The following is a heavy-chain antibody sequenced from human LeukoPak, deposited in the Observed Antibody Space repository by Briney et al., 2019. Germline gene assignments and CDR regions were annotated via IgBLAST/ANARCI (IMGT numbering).Heavy chain of an antibody. J-gene: IGHJ4*02. CDR1: GFTFSSYS. CDR3: ARSVLPDY. Sequence: GGSLRLSCAASGFTFSSYSMNWVRQAPGKGLEWVSYISSSSSTIYYADSVKGRFTISRDNAKNSLYLQMNSLRAEDTAVYYCARSVLPDYWGQGTLVTDSS. CDR2: ISSSSSTI. V-gene: IGHV3-48*01.